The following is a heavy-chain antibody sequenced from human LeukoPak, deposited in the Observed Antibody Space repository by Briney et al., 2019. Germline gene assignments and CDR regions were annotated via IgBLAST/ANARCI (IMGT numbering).Heavy chain of an antibody. CDR1: GFTFSSYA. CDR3: AKDSDYYDILTGFGYYYGMDV. CDR2: ISGSSGST. J-gene: IGHJ6*02. D-gene: IGHD3-9*01. Sequence: GGSLRLSCAASGFTFSSYAMSWVRQAPGKGLEWVSAISGSSGSTYYADSVKGRFTISRDNSKNTLYLQMNSLRAEDTAVYYCAKDSDYYDILTGFGYYYGMDVWGQGTTVTVSS. V-gene: IGHV3-23*01.